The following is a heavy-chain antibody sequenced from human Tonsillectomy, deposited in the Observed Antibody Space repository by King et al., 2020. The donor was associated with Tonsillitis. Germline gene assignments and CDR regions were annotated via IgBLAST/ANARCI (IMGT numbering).Heavy chain of an antibody. CDR1: GYTFTGYY. D-gene: IGHD6-13*01. J-gene: IGHJ3*02. Sequence: QLVQSGAEVKKPGASVKVSCKASGYTFTGYYMHWVRQAPGQGLEWMGWINPNSGGTNYAQKFRGRVTMTRDTSISTAYMELSRLRSDDPAVYYCAREPYSSSWDYAFDIWGQGTMVTVSS. CDR3: AREPYSSSWDYAFDI. V-gene: IGHV1-2*02. CDR2: INPNSGGT.